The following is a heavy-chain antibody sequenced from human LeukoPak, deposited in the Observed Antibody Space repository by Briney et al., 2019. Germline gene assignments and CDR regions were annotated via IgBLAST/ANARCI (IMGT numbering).Heavy chain of an antibody. CDR2: ISSNGGST. J-gene: IGHJ4*02. V-gene: IGHV3-64*01. Sequence: PGGSLRLSCAASGFTFSSYAMHWVRQAPGKGLEYVSAISSNGGSTYYANSVKGRFTISRDNSKNTLYLQMGSLRAEDMAVYYRARAGRSDDILTGYYSPFDYWGQGTLVTVSS. CDR1: GFTFSSYA. D-gene: IGHD3-9*01. CDR3: ARAGRSDDILTGYYSPFDY.